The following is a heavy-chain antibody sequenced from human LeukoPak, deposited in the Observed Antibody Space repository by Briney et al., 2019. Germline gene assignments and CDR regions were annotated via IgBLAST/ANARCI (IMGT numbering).Heavy chain of an antibody. J-gene: IGHJ4*02. CDR2: IKSDGSTT. CDR1: GFTFSTYW. V-gene: IGHV3-74*03. Sequence: GGSLRLSCAASGFTFSTYWMHWVRQAPGKGLVWVSRIKSDGSTTTYADSVKGRFTISRDNAKNTLYLQMNSLRAEDTAVYYCARTARRYYFDYWGQGTLVTVSS. CDR3: ARTARRYYFDY. D-gene: IGHD6-25*01.